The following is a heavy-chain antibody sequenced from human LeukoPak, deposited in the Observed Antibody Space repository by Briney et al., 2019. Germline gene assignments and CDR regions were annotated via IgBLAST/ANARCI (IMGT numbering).Heavy chain of an antibody. D-gene: IGHD4-17*01. Sequence: MSSETLSLTCTVSGYSISSGYYWGWIRQPPGKGLEWIGSIYHSGSTYYNTSLKSRVTISVDTSKNQFSLKLSSVTAADTAVYYCAREDYGDYGYWGQGTLVTVSS. CDR1: GYSISSGYY. CDR2: IYHSGST. CDR3: AREDYGDYGY. J-gene: IGHJ4*02. V-gene: IGHV4-38-2*02.